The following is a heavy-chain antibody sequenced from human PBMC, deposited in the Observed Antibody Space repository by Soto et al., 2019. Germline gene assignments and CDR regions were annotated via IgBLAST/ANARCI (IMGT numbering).Heavy chain of an antibody. CDR1: GFTFSSYW. D-gene: IGHD1-26*01. J-gene: IGHJ4*02. V-gene: IGHV3-74*01. Sequence: GGSLRLSCAASGFTFSSYWMHWVRQAPGKGLVWVSHIDSDGSSTTYADSVKGRFTISRDNAKNTLYLQMNSLRAEDTAVYYCVRDDIGVGIDYWGLGTLVTVSS. CDR3: VRDDIGVGIDY. CDR2: IDSDGSST.